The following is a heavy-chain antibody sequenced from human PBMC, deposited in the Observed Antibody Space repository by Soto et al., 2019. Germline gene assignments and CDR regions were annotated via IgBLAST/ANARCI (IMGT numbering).Heavy chain of an antibody. CDR3: EKNNDIEVAIAGRFDY. Sequence: GGSLRLSCAASGFTLSSYAMSWVRQAPGKGLEWVSALSVSLGNTHYADSVKGRFTISRDNSKNTLYLQMNSLTAEDTAVYYCEKNNDIEVAIAGRFDYWGQGTLVTVSS. CDR1: GFTLSSYA. J-gene: IGHJ4*02. CDR2: LSVSLGNT. V-gene: IGHV3-23*01. D-gene: IGHD2-15*01.